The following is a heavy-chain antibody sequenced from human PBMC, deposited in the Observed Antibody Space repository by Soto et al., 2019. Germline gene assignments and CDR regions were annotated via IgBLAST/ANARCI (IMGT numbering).Heavy chain of an antibody. CDR2: IYFSGRT. D-gene: IGHD5-12*01. V-gene: IGHV4-31*03. CDR3: ARSISGDDYYLDY. CDR1: GGSISSGGYY. Sequence: QVQLQESGPGLVKPSQTLSLTCTVSGGSISSGGYYWSWIRQHPGKGLEWIGYIYFSGRTYYNPSLKSRVTTSVDTSKNQFSLKLSSVTAADTSVYYCARSISGDDYYLDYWGQGTLVTVSS. J-gene: IGHJ4*02.